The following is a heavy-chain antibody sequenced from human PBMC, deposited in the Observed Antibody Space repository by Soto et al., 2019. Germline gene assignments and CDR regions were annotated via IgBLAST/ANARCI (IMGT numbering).Heavy chain of an antibody. CDR1: GYTFTGYY. D-gene: IGHD2-15*01. Sequence: GASVKVSCKASGYTFTGYYMHWVRQAPGQGLEWMGWINPNSGGTNYAQKFQGWVTMTRDTSISTAYMELSRLRSDDTAVYYCARDMGRVVVAATQYYGMDVWGQGTTVTVSS. CDR3: ARDMGRVVVAATQYYGMDV. CDR2: INPNSGGT. V-gene: IGHV1-2*04. J-gene: IGHJ6*02.